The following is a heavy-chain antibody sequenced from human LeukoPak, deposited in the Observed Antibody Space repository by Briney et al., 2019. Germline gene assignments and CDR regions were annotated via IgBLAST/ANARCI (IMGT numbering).Heavy chain of an antibody. CDR3: VRLRRNNDRSGYYYYYDY. CDR1: GYTFSDFS. V-gene: IGHV3-21*01. D-gene: IGHD3-22*01. CDR2: ISVRSNYR. J-gene: IGHJ4*02. Sequence: GGSLRLSCAASGYTFSDFSVNWVRQAPGKGLEWVSSISVRSNYRYYADSVRGRFPISREDVRGSLFLQMNSLRAEDTAVYFCVRLRRNNDRSGYYYYYDYWGQGTLVTVSS.